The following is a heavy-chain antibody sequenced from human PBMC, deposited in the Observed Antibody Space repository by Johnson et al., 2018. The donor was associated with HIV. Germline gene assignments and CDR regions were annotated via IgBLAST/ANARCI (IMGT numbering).Heavy chain of an antibody. CDR2: ISYDGSNK. Sequence: QVQLVESGGGVVQPGGSLRLSCAASGFTFTHYAMDWVRQAPGKGLEWVAVISYDGSNKYYADSVKGRFTISRDNAKNSLYLQMNSLRAEDTAVYYCARHWGNDAFDIWGQWTMVTVSS. V-gene: IGHV3-30-3*01. CDR1: GFTFTHYA. J-gene: IGHJ3*02. CDR3: ARHWGNDAFDI. D-gene: IGHD7-27*01.